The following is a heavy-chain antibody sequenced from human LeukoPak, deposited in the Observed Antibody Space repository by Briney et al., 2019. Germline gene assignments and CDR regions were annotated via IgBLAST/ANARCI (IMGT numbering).Heavy chain of an antibody. CDR2: VKKNGSEK. CDR1: GFTLNKYL. Sequence: GGSLRLSFAAPGFTLNKYLVGWGRPAPGEGLGGVGNVKKNGSEKYYVDSVKGRFTISRDNAKNSLYLQMNSLRAEDTAVYYCARGTAISGSITGTTYYFDYWGQGALVTVSS. V-gene: IGHV3-7*01. D-gene: IGHD1-20*01. CDR3: ARGTAISGSITGTTYYFDY. J-gene: IGHJ4*02.